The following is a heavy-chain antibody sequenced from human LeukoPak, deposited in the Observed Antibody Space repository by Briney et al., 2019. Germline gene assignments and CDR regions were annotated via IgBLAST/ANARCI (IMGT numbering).Heavy chain of an antibody. D-gene: IGHD2/OR15-2a*01. Sequence: PSETLSLTCAVSGGSISGNNWWSWVRQPPGKGLEWIGEIYHIGNTNYNPSLKSRVTISVDKSNNQFSLKLNSVTAADTAVYYYASHGAFYLAYWGQGTLVTVSS. CDR3: ASHGAFYLAY. J-gene: IGHJ4*02. CDR2: IYHIGNT. CDR1: GGSISGNNW. V-gene: IGHV4-4*02.